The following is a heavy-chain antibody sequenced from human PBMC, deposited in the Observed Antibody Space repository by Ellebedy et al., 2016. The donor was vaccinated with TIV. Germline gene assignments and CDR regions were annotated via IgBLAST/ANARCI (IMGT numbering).Heavy chain of an antibody. Sequence: GESLKISCAASGFTFSSYAMSWVRQAPGKGLEWVSAISGSGGSTYYADSVKGRFTISRDNSENTLYLQMNSLRAEDTAVYYCAKDKGSVTAIADAFDIWGQGTMVTVSS. CDR2: ISGSGGST. D-gene: IGHD2-21*02. CDR3: AKDKGSVTAIADAFDI. CDR1: GFTFSSYA. V-gene: IGHV3-23*01. J-gene: IGHJ3*02.